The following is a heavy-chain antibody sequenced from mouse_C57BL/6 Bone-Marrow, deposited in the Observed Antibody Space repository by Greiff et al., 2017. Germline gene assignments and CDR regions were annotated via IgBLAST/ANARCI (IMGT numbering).Heavy chain of an antibody. D-gene: IGHD2-4*01. CDR2: IDPETGGT. V-gene: IGHV1-15*01. Sequence: QVQLQQSGAELVRPGASVTLSCKASGYTFTDYEMHWVKQTPVHGLEWIGAIDPETGGTAYNQKFKGKAILTADKSSSTAYMELSNLTSEDSAVYYCTKSIYYDYDAWFAYWGQGTLVTVSA. J-gene: IGHJ3*01. CDR1: GYTFTDYE. CDR3: TKSIYYDYDAWFAY.